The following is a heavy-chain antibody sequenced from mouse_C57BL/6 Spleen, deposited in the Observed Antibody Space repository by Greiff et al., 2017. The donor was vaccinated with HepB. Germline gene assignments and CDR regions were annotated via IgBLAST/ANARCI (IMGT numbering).Heavy chain of an antibody. CDR3: ARDWTETDYFDY. J-gene: IGHJ2*01. D-gene: IGHD3-2*01. V-gene: IGHV5-17*01. CDR2: ISSGSSTI. Sequence: EVHLVESGGGLVKPGGSLKLSCAVSGFPFRDYGMPCVRQAPEKGLEWVAYISSGSSTIYYADTVKGRFTIFRDNAKNTLFLQMTSLRSEETAMYYGARDWTETDYFDYWGQGTTLTVSS. CDR1: GFPFRDYG.